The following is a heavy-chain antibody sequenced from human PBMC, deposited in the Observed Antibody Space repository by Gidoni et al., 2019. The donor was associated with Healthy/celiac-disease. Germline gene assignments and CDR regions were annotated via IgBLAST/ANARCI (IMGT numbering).Heavy chain of an antibody. CDR3: ARDGVVVFGDYYFDY. CDR2: ISYDGSNK. D-gene: IGHD3-22*01. Sequence: QVQLVESGGGVVQPGRSLRLSCAAPGFTFSSYAMHWVRQAPGKGLEWVAVISYDGSNKYYADSVKGRFTISRDNSKNTLYLQMNSLRAEDTAVYYCARDGVVVFGDYYFDYWGQGTLVTVSS. J-gene: IGHJ4*02. V-gene: IGHV3-30*04. CDR1: GFTFSSYA.